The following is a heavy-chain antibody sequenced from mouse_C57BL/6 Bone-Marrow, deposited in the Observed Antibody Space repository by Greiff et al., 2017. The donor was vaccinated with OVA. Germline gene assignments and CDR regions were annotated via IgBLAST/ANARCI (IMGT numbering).Heavy chain of an antibody. CDR3: ARAGNYVRYFDV. CDR1: GYTFTSYG. V-gene: IGHV1-81*01. D-gene: IGHD2-1*01. CDR2: IYPRSGNT. Sequence: QVQLQQSGAELARPGASVKLSCKASGYTFTSYGISWVKQCTGQGLEWIGEIYPRSGNTFYNEKFKGKATLTADKSSNTACMELRSMTSGDAAVDFCARAGNYVRYFDVWGTGTTVTVSS. J-gene: IGHJ1*03.